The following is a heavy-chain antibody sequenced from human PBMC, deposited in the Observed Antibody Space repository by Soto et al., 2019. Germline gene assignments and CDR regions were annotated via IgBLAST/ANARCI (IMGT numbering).Heavy chain of an antibody. CDR2: INPSGGST. J-gene: IGHJ6*02. CDR1: GYTFTSYY. V-gene: IGHV1-46*01. Sequence: GASVKVSCKASGYTFTSYYMHWVRQAPGQGLEWMGIINPSGGSTSYAQKFQGRVTMTRDTSTSTVYMELSSLRSEDTAVYYCARDQWAEAAADYYYYYGMDVWGQGITVTVSS. D-gene: IGHD6-13*01. CDR3: ARDQWAEAAADYYYYYGMDV.